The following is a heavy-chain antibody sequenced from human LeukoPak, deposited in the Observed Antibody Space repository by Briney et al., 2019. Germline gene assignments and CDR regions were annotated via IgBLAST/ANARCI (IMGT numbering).Heavy chain of an antibody. J-gene: IGHJ4*02. CDR1: SGSIDNHY. CDR3: ARDQIGYGLDY. V-gene: IGHV4-59*11. D-gene: IGHD5-18*01. Sequence: SETLSLTCIVSSGSIDNHYWSWIRQPPGKGLEWIGYIYDSWNTNYNPSLQSRVTISMDASRNQFSLNLTSVTAADTAVYYCARDQIGYGLDYWGQGTLVTVSS. CDR2: IYDSWNT.